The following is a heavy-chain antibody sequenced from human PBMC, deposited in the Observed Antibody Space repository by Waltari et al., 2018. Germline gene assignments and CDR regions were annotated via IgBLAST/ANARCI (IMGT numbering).Heavy chain of an antibody. D-gene: IGHD3-10*01. CDR2: IDPSGGGT. CDR3: ARDGVQGRNYYYYMDV. J-gene: IGHJ6*03. CDR1: GYTFTSYY. Sequence: QVQLVQSGAEVKKPGASVKVSCKASGYTFTSYYMHWVRHAPGQGLEWMGVIDPSGGGTRFAQKFQGRVTMTRDTSTSTVYMEMSSLRSEDTAVYYCARDGVQGRNYYYYMDVWGKGTTVTVSS. V-gene: IGHV1-46*01.